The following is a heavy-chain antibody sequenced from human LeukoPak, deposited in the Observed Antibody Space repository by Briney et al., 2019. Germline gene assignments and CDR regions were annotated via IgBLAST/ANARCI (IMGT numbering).Heavy chain of an antibody. CDR2: ISGSGGST. CDR1: GFTFGSYA. D-gene: IGHD6-6*01. Sequence: GGSLRLSCAASGFTFGSYAMSWVRQAPGKGLEWVSAISGSGGSTYYADSVKGRFTISRDNSKNTLYLQMNSLRAEDTAVYYCAKDLSSSSGFDYWGQGTLVTVSS. J-gene: IGHJ4*02. CDR3: AKDLSSSSGFDY. V-gene: IGHV3-23*01.